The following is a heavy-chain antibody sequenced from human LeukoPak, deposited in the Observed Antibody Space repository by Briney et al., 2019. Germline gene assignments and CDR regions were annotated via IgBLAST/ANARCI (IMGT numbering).Heavy chain of an antibody. J-gene: IGHJ4*02. Sequence: GGSLRLSCAASGFTFSSYAMSWVRQAPGKGLEWVSAIGGSGGSTYYADSVKGRFTISRDNSKNTLYLQMNSLRAEGTAVYYCAKNLVYGDSPGWGQGTLVTVSS. CDR2: IGGSGGST. D-gene: IGHD4-17*01. CDR3: AKNLVYGDSPG. CDR1: GFTFSSYA. V-gene: IGHV3-23*01.